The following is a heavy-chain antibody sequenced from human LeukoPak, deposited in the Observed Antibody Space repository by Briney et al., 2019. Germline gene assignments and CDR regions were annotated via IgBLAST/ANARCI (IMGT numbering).Heavy chain of an antibody. Sequence: GGSLRLSCAASGFTFDDYAMHWVRQAPGKGLEWVAVISYDGSNKYYADSVKGRFTISRDNSKNTLYLQMNSLRAEDTAVYYCASMIVYAFDIWGQGTMVTVSS. J-gene: IGHJ3*02. CDR3: ASMIVYAFDI. CDR1: GFTFDDYA. V-gene: IGHV3-30-3*01. CDR2: ISYDGSNK. D-gene: IGHD3-22*01.